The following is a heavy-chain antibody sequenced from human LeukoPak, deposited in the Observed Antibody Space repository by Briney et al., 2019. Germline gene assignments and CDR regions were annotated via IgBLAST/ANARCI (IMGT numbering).Heavy chain of an antibody. CDR2: ISAYSGNT. V-gene: IGHV1-18*01. CDR3: ARAEKPNWGNYYYYCMDV. CDR1: GYTFSSYG. Sequence: GAPVKVSCKASGYTFSSYGISWVRQAPGQGLEWMGWISAYSGNTHYAQKFQGRVTMTTDTSTTTAYMELRGLRSDDTAVYYCARAEKPNWGNYYYYCMDVWGKGTTVTVSS. D-gene: IGHD7-27*01. J-gene: IGHJ6*03.